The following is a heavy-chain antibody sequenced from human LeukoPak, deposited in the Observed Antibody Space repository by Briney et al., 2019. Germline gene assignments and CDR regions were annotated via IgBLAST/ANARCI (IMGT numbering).Heavy chain of an antibody. CDR3: ARDTYYYDSSGQDGAFDI. D-gene: IGHD3-22*01. CDR1: GGSFSGYY. V-gene: IGHV4-34*01. Sequence: SETLSLTCAVYGGSFSGYYWSWIRQPPGKGLEWIGEINHSGSTNYNPSLKSRVTISVDTSKNQFSLKLSSVTAADTAVYYCARDTYYYDSSGQDGAFDIWGQGTMVTVSS. CDR2: INHSGST. J-gene: IGHJ3*02.